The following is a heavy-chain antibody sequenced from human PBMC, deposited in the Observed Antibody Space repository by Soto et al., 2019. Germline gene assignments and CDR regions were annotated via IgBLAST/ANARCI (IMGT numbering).Heavy chain of an antibody. CDR2: ISAYNDNT. CDR3: ARDHYYVSGTLYDYGMDV. D-gene: IGHD3-10*01. J-gene: IGHJ6*02. V-gene: IGHV1-18*04. Sequence: QVQLVQSGAEVKKPGASVKVSCKASGYTFTSYSISWVRQAPGQGLEWMGWISAYNDNTNYAQNLQGRVTMTTDTSTSTAYMELRSRRSDDTAVYYCARDHYYVSGTLYDYGMDVWGQGTTVTVSS. CDR1: GYTFTSYS.